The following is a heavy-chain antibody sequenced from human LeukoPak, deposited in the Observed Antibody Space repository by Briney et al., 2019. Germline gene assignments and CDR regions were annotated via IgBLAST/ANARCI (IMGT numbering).Heavy chain of an antibody. CDR2: IVVGSGNT. V-gene: IGHV1-58*01. D-gene: IGHD2-15*01. J-gene: IGHJ4*02. CDR3: AAGYCGGGSCYDIDY. Sequence: SVKVSCKASGFTFTSSAVQWVRQARGQRLEWIGWIVVGSGNTNYAQKFQERVTITRDMSTSTAYMELSSLRSEDTAVYYCAAGYCGGGSCYDIDYWGQGTLVTVSS. CDR1: GFTFTSSA.